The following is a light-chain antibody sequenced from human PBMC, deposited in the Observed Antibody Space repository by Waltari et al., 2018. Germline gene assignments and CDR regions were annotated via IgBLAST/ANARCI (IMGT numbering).Light chain of an antibody. CDR3: QQYGTSVT. CDR2: GAS. V-gene: IGKV3-20*01. Sequence: EIVLTQSPGTLSLSPGDRATLSCRASQSIANKYVTWYRQRHGQPPSLLIFGASTRASGVPDRFSGSGFGTEFTLTISRLEPEDFAVYYCQQYGTSVTFGGGTKLEIK. CDR1: QSIANKY. J-gene: IGKJ4*01.